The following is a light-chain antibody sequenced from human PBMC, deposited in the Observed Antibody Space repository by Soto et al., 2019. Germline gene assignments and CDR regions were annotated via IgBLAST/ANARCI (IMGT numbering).Light chain of an antibody. CDR1: QSLVHSDGNTY. Sequence: ESVMTQSPLSSAVTLGQPASISCGSSQSLVHSDGNTYLSWLHVGPGQSPRPLIYRVSDRFPGVPDRFTGSGAETDFTLKISRVEAEDVGTDSCMQNTQFPLTFGGGTKVEI. CDR3: MQNTQFPLT. CDR2: RVS. V-gene: IGKV2-24*01. J-gene: IGKJ4*01.